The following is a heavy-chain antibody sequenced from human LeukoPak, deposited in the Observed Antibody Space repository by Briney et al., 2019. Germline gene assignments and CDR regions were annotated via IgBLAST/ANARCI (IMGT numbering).Heavy chain of an antibody. J-gene: IGHJ4*02. V-gene: IGHV4-61*02. D-gene: IGHD3-22*01. Sequence: PSETLSLTCTVSGGSISSGSSYWSWIRQPAGEGLEWIGRIYTSGSANYNPSLNSRVTISVDKTKNQFSLKLSSVTAADTAVYYCARQVSSGYYYYWGQGTLVTVSS. CDR3: ARQVSSGYYYY. CDR1: GGSISSGSSY. CDR2: IYTSGSA.